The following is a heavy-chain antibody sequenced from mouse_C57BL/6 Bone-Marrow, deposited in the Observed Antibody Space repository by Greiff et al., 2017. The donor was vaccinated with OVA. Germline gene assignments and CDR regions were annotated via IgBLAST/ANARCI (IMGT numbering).Heavy chain of an antibody. J-gene: IGHJ1*03. D-gene: IGHD1-1*01. CDR1: GYAFSSYW. V-gene: IGHV1-80*01. CDR3: ARSQTTVVATGYWYFDV. CDR2: IYPGDGDT. Sequence: QVQLQQSGAELVKPGASVKISCKASGYAFSSYWMNWVKQRPGKGLEWIGQIYPGDGDTNYNGKFKGKATLTADKSSSTAYMQLSSLTSEDSAVYFCARSQTTVVATGYWYFDVWGTGTTVTVSS.